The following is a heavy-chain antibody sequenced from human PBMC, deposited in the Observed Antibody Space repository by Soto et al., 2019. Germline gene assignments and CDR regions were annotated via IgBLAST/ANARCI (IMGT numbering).Heavy chain of an antibody. CDR3: ARVVGVTIFGVVQNWFDP. CDR1: GFTFSDYY. J-gene: IGHJ5*02. CDR2: ISSSGSTI. D-gene: IGHD3-3*01. Sequence: GVSLRLSCAASGFTFSDYYMSWIRQAPGKGLEWVSYISSSGSTIYYADSVKGRFTISRDNAKNSLYLQMNSLRAEDTAVYYCARVVGVTIFGVVQNWFDPWGQGTLVTVSS. V-gene: IGHV3-11*01.